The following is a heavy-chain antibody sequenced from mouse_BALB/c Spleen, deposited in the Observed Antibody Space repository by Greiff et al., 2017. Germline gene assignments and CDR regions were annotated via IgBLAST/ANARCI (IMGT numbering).Heavy chain of an antibody. Sequence: GMLVESGGGLVKPGGSLKLSCAASGFTFSSYAMSWVRQTPEKRLEWVASISSGGSTYYPDSVKGRFTISRDNARNILYLQMSSLRSEDTAMYYCARGQGSPWFAYWGQGTLVTVSA. J-gene: IGHJ3*01. CDR2: ISSGGST. D-gene: IGHD1-1*02. CDR3: ARGQGSPWFAY. V-gene: IGHV5-6-5*01. CDR1: GFTFSSYA.